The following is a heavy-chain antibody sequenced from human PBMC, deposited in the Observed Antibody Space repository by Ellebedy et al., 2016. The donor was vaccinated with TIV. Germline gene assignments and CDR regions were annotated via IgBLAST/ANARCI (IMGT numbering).Heavy chain of an antibody. Sequence: GESLMISCAASGFNFSTYDMHWVRQPTGKGLEWVAAVGTAGDSYYPDSVKGRFTISRENAKNSLYLQMNFLRAGDTALYYCVRGSRTAGGIYYYTGMDVWGQGTTVTVSS. V-gene: IGHV3-13*01. CDR3: VRGSRTAGGIYYYTGMDV. J-gene: IGHJ6*02. CDR2: VGTAGDS. CDR1: GFNFSTYD. D-gene: IGHD3-16*01.